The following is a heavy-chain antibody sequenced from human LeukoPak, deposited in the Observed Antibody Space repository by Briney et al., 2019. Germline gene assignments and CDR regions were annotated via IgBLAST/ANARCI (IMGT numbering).Heavy chain of an antibody. J-gene: IGHJ6*02. CDR1: GGTFSSYA. Sequence: SVTVSCKASGGTFSSYAISWVRQAPGQGLEWMGGIIPIFGTANYAQKFQGRVTITADESTSTAYMELSSLRSEDTAVYYCARDDGYCSGGSCFEYYYGMDVWGQGTTVTVSS. CDR3: ARDDGYCSGGSCFEYYYGMDV. V-gene: IGHV1-69*13. D-gene: IGHD2-15*01. CDR2: IIPIFGTA.